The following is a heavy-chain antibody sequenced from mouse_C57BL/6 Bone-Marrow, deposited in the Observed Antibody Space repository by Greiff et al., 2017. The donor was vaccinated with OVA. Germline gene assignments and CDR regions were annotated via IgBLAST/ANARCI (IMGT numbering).Heavy chain of an antibody. CDR2: IYPGSGST. CDR3: ARDTTVVARGAMDY. V-gene: IGHV1-55*01. Sequence: VKLQQPGAELVKPGASVKMSCKASGYTFTSYWITWVKQRPGQGLEWIGDIYPGSGSTNYNEKFKSKATLTVDTSSSTAYMQLSSLTSEDSAVYYCARDTTVVARGAMDYWGQGTSVTVSS. J-gene: IGHJ4*01. D-gene: IGHD1-1*01. CDR1: GYTFTSYW.